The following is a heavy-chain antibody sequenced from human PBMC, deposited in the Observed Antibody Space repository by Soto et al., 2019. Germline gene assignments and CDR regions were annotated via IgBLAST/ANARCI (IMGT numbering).Heavy chain of an antibody. V-gene: IGHV3-30*18. CDR2: ISYDGSNK. CDR1: GFTFSSYG. Sequence: QVQLVESGGGVVQSGRSLRLSCAASGFTFSSYGMHWVRQAPGKGLEWVAVISYDGSNKYYADSVKGRFTISRDNSKNTLYLQMNSLRAEDTAVYYCAKEARDYGGMDVWGQGTTVTVSS. J-gene: IGHJ6*02. CDR3: AKEARDYGGMDV.